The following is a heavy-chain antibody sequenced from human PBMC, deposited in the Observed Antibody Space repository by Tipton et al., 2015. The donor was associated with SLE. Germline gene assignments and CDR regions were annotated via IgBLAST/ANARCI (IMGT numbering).Heavy chain of an antibody. CDR3: ARYYGANSPYYFDL. CDR1: GFTFSTYA. CDR2: ISYDGRNK. Sequence: SLRLSCVASGFTFSTYAMHWVRQAPGKGLEWVAVISYDGRNKYYTDSVKGRFPISRDNSRNTLYLEMSSLRTEDTAVYYCARYYGANSPYYFDLWGRGTPVTVSS. D-gene: IGHD4/OR15-4a*01. V-gene: IGHV3-30*04. J-gene: IGHJ2*01.